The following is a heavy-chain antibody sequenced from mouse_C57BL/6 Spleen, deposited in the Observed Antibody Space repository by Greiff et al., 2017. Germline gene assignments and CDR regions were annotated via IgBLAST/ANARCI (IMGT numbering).Heavy chain of an antibody. V-gene: IGHV3-6*01. CDR1: GYSITSGYY. D-gene: IGHD1-1*01. CDR2: ISYDGSN. CDR3: ATHYYGRAMDY. J-gene: IGHJ4*01. Sequence: EVQLQESGPGLVKPSQSLSLTCSVTGYSITSGYYWNWIRQFPGNKLEWMGYISYDGSNNYNPSLKNRISITRDTSKNQFFLKLNSVTTEDTATYYCATHYYGRAMDYWGQGTSVTVSS.